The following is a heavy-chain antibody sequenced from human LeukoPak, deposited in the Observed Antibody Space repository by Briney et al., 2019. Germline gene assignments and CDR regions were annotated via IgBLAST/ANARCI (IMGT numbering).Heavy chain of an antibody. V-gene: IGHV4-59*01. D-gene: IGHD4-17*01. CDR1: GGSINNYY. CDR3: ARGGDYGDLRYFDY. J-gene: IGHJ4*02. Sequence: PSQTLSLTCTVSGGSINNYYWSWIRQPPGKGLEWIGYIYYRGSTNYNPSLKSRVTFSVDTSKNQFSLKLNSVTAADTAVYYCARGGDYGDLRYFDYWGQGTLVTVSS. CDR2: IYYRGST.